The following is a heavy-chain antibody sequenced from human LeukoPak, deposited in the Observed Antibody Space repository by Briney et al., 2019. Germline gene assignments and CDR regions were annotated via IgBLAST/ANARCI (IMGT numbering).Heavy chain of an antibody. V-gene: IGHV4-39*07. Sequence: SETLSLTCTVSGGSISSSSYYWGWIRQPPGKGLEWIGSIYYSGSTYYNPSLKSRVTISVDTSKNQFSLKLSSVTAADTAVYYCARDEYYYDSSGYYCYWGQGTLVTVSS. D-gene: IGHD3-22*01. CDR1: GGSISSSSYY. J-gene: IGHJ4*02. CDR3: ARDEYYYDSSGYYCY. CDR2: IYYSGST.